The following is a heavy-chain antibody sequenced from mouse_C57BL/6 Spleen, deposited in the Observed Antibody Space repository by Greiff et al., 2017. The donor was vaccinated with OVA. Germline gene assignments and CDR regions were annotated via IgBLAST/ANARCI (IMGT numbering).Heavy chain of an antibody. J-gene: IGHJ4*01. CDR3: ARVTAQATYAMDD. V-gene: IGHV1-82*01. D-gene: IGHD3-2*02. Sequence: VQLQQSGPELVKPGASVKISCKASGYAFSSSWMNWVKQRPGKGLEWIGRIYPGDGDTNYNGKFKGKATLTADKSSSTAYMQLSSLTSEDSAVYFCARVTAQATYAMDDWGQGTSVTVSS. CDR1: GYAFSSSW. CDR2: IYPGDGDT.